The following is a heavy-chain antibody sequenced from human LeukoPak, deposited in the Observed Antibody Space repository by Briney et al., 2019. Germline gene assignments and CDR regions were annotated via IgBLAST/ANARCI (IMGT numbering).Heavy chain of an antibody. CDR1: GFTSSSYG. D-gene: IGHD6-19*01. Sequence: PGGSLRLSCAASGFTSSSYGMHWVRQAPGKGLEWVAFIRYDGSNKYYADSVKGRFTISRDNSKNTLYLQMNSLRAEDTAVYYCAKVGVAVTDYWGQGTLVTVSS. V-gene: IGHV3-30*02. J-gene: IGHJ4*02. CDR3: AKVGVAVTDY. CDR2: IRYDGSNK.